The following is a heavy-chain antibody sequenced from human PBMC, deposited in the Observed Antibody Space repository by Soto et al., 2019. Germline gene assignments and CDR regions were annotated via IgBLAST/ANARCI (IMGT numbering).Heavy chain of an antibody. D-gene: IGHD3-9*01. CDR1: GYTLTELS. V-gene: IGHV1-24*01. Sequence: AKVSCKVSGYTLTELSMHWVRQAPGKGLEWMGGFDPEDGETIYAQKFQGRVTMTEDTSTDTAYMELSSLRSEDTAVYYCATLKEDDILTGPKNWGQGTLVTVSS. CDR3: ATLKEDDILTGPKN. CDR2: FDPEDGET. J-gene: IGHJ4*02.